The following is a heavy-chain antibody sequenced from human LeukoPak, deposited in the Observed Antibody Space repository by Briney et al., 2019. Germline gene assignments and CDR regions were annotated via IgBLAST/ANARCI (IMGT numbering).Heavy chain of an antibody. D-gene: IGHD6-19*01. V-gene: IGHV1-24*01. CDR3: ATKSSGWRPWGAFDI. J-gene: IGHJ3*02. CDR1: GYTLTELP. Sequence: GASVKVSCKVSGYTLTELPMHWVRQAPGKGLEWMGGFDPEDGETIYAQKFQGRVTMTEDTSTDTAYMELSSLRSEDTAVYYCATKSSGWRPWGAFDIWGQGTMVTVSS. CDR2: FDPEDGET.